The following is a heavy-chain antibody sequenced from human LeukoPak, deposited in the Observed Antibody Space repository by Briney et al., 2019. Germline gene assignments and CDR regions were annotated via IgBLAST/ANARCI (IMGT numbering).Heavy chain of an antibody. Sequence: PSETLSLTCAVYGGSFSGYYWSWIRQPPGKGLEWIGEINHSGSTNYNPSLKSRVTISVDTSKNQFSLKLSSVTAADTAVYYCARASGWYVDFQHWGQGTLVTVSS. D-gene: IGHD6-19*01. CDR3: ARASGWYVDFQH. V-gene: IGHV4-34*01. J-gene: IGHJ1*01. CDR1: GGSFSGYY. CDR2: INHSGST.